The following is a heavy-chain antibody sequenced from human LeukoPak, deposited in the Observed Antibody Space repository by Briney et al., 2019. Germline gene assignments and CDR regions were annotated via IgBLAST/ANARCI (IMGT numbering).Heavy chain of an antibody. CDR1: GGSISSHY. V-gene: IGHV4-4*08. CDR2: ISNSGST. CDR3: AREGVGWLLYFDY. Sequence: PSETLSLTCTVSGGSISSHYWTWIRQSPVKGLEWIGDISNSGSTSYNPSLKSRVTISVDTPKNQFSLKLRSVTAADTAVYYCAREGVGWLLYFDYWGQGTLVTVSS. D-gene: IGHD3-22*01. J-gene: IGHJ4*02.